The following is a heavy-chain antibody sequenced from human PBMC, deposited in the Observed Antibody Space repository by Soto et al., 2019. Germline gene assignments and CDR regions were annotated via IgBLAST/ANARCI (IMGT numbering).Heavy chain of an antibody. Sequence: PSQTLSLTCAISGDSVSSNSAAWDWIRQSPSRGLEWLGRTYYRSKWYNDYAVSVKSRITINPDTSKYQFSLQLNSVTPEDTAAYYCARDHPSSSAPLFDYYYYYGMDVWGQGTTVTVSS. CDR3: ARDHPSSSAPLFDYYYYYGMDV. CDR1: GDSVSSNSAA. V-gene: IGHV6-1*01. J-gene: IGHJ6*02. CDR2: TYYRSKWYN. D-gene: IGHD6-6*01.